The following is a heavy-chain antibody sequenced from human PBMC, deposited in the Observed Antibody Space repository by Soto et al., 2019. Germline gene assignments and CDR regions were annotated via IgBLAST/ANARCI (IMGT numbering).Heavy chain of an antibody. V-gene: IGHV4-31*03. CDR2: IFDSGTT. CDR1: GGSISSGGYY. CDR3: ASQARGWSPDY. J-gene: IGHJ4*02. D-gene: IGHD6-19*01. Sequence: QVQLQESGPGLVKPSQTLSLTCTVSGGSISSGGYYWSWLRQHPGKGLEWIGYIFDSGTTYYNPSLKSRVTISADPSKSQFSLGLTSVPATYPAVYYWASQARGWSPDYWGQGTLVTVSS.